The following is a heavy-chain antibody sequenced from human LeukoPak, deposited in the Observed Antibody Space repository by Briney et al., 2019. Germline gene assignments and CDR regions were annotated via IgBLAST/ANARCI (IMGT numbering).Heavy chain of an antibody. V-gene: IGHV4-39*01. J-gene: IGHJ3*02. CDR2: IYYSGST. Sequence: SETLSLTCTVSGDSISTSNSYWGWIRQPPGTGLEWIGSIYYSGSTYYNPSLKSRVTISVDTSKNQFSLKLSSVTAADTAVYYCARQQWPYAFDIWGQGTMVTVSS. D-gene: IGHD6-19*01. CDR3: ARQQWPYAFDI. CDR1: GDSISTSNSY.